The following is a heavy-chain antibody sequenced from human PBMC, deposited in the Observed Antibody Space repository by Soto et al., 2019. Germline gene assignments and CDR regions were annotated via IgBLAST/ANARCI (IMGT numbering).Heavy chain of an antibody. CDR1: GFTFSSYD. J-gene: IGHJ6*02. D-gene: IGHD3-3*01. V-gene: IGHV3-13*01. CDR3: ARSLEWLPGGYYYGMDV. Sequence: EVQLVESGGGLVQPGGSLRLSCAASGFTFSSYDMHWVRQATGKGLEWVSAIGTAGDTYYPGSMKGRFTISRENAKNSLYLQMNSLRAGDTAVYYCARSLEWLPGGYYYGMDVWGQGTTVTVSS. CDR2: IGTAGDT.